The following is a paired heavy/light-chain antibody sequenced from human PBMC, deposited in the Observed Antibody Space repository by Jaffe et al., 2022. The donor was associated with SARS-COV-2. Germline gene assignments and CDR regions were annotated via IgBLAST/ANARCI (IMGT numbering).Light chain of an antibody. CDR3: AAWDDSLNGVV. CDR1: SSNIGSKS. Sequence: QSVLTQPPSASGTPGQRVTISCSGSSSNIGSKSVNWYQQLPGTAPKLLIYSNNQRPSGVPDRFSGSKSGTSASLAISGLQSEDEADYYCAAWDDSLNGVVFGGGTKLTVL. CDR2: SNN. J-gene: IGLJ2*01. V-gene: IGLV1-44*01.
Heavy chain of an antibody. J-gene: IGHJ4*02. CDR3: ARASVTYSGVDY. CDR2: ISSGSSSI. Sequence: VQLVESGGGLVQPAGSLRLSCAASGFTFSSYNMNWVRQAPGKGLEWVSHISSGSSSIYYADSVKGRFTISRDNAKNSLYLQLNSLRAEDTAVYYCARASVTYSGVDYWGQGTLVTVSS. CDR1: GFTFSSYN. D-gene: IGHD2-15*01. V-gene: IGHV3-48*01.